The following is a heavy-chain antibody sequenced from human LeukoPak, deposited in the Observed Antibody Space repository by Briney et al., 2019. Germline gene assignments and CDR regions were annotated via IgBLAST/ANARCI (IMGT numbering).Heavy chain of an antibody. V-gene: IGHV3-48*03. CDR2: ISSSGRII. J-gene: IGHJ4*02. Sequence: GGSLRLSCAASGFTFSSYEMNWGRQAPGEGLEWGSYISSSGRIIYYAHSVKGGFTISRDNANNSLYLQMDSLRAEDRAVYYCAIEVAAAGSPFDYWGQGTLVTVSS. CDR3: AIEVAAAGSPFDY. D-gene: IGHD6-13*01. CDR1: GFTFSSYE.